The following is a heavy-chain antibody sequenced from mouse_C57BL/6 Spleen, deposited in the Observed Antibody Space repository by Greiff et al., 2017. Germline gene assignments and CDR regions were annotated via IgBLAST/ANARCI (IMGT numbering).Heavy chain of an antibody. D-gene: IGHD4-1*01. CDR3: ARKGTGTFFDD. J-gene: IGHJ2*01. CDR1: GYTFTSYG. CDR2: IYPRSGNT. V-gene: IGHV1-81*01. Sequence: QVQLQQSGAELARPGASVKLSCKASGYTFTSYGISWVKQRLGQGLEWIGEIYPRSGNTYYNEKFKGKATLTADKSSSTAYMELRSLTSEDSAVYFCARKGTGTFFDDWGQGTTLTVAT.